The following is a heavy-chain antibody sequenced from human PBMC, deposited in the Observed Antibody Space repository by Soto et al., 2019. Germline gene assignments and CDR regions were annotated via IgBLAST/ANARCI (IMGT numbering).Heavy chain of an antibody. Sequence: SGPTLMNPTGTLRLTCTVSGFSLSNARMGVSWIRQPPGKALEWLAHIFSNDEKSYSTSLKSRLTISKDTSKSQVVLTMTNMDPVDTATYYCARITAYGAEYFQHWGQGTLVTVSS. CDR2: IFSNDEK. J-gene: IGHJ1*01. V-gene: IGHV2-26*01. D-gene: IGHD4-17*01. CDR3: ARITAYGAEYFQH. CDR1: GFSLSNARMG.